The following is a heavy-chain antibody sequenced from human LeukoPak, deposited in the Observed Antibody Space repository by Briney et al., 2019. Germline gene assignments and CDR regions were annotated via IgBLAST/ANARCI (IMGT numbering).Heavy chain of an antibody. CDR2: LYPGDSDT. CDR1: GYSFNTYW. Sequence: GESLKISCKGSGYSFNTYWIGWVRQMPGKGLEWMGILYPGDSDTRYSPSFQGQVTISADKSISTAYLQWSSLKASDTAMYYCARQSTVTTPIDYWGQGTLVTVSS. CDR3: ARQSTVTTPIDY. J-gene: IGHJ4*02. D-gene: IGHD4-11*01. V-gene: IGHV5-51*01.